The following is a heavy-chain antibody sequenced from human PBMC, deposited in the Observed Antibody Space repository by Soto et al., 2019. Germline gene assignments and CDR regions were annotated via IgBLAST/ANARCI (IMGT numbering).Heavy chain of an antibody. J-gene: IGHJ4*02. CDR3: AKTFGSHWLLDY. CDR2: ISWNSGSI. CDR1: GFTFDDYA. V-gene: IGHV3-9*01. Sequence: SLRLSCAASGFTFDDYAMHWVRQAPGKGLEWVSGISWNSGSIGYADSVKGRFTISRDNSKNSLYLQMSSLRAEDTAVYYCAKTFGSHWLLDYWGQGTLVTVSS. D-gene: IGHD3-9*01.